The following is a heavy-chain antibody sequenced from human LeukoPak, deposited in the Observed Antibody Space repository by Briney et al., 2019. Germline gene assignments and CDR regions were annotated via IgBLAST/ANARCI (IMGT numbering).Heavy chain of an antibody. J-gene: IGHJ6*03. Sequence: SETLSLTCAVYGGSFSGYYWTWIRQAPGKGLERIGEINPSGRISYNPSLKSRLTISVDASKNQFSLNLRSLTAADTAVYYCARGRQEVSMIVVVMTAVSYYLDVWGKGTTVTVS. CDR3: ARGRQEVSMIVVVMTAVSYYLDV. CDR2: INPSGRI. V-gene: IGHV4-34*01. D-gene: IGHD3-22*01. CDR1: GGSFSGYY.